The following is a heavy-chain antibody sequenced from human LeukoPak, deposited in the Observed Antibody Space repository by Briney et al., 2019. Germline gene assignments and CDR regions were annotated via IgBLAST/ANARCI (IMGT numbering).Heavy chain of an antibody. CDR1: GFTFSDYY. J-gene: IGHJ4*02. CDR2: ISSSRRYT. D-gene: IGHD6-13*01. Sequence: GGSVTLSCAASGFTFSDYYMSWTRHAPGEGLECVSYISSSRRYTNHTDSVKGRFTIYRDNAKNSLYLQMNSLRADDTAVYYCTREGIAADGGKRIDYWGQGTLVTVSS. V-gene: IGHV3-11*06. CDR3: TREGIAADGGKRIDY.